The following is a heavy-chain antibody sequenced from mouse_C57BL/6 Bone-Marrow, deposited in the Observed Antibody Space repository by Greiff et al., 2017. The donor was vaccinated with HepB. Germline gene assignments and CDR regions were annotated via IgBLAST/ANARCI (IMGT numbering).Heavy chain of an antibody. J-gene: IGHJ2*01. D-gene: IGHD1-3*01. Sequence: EVQLQQSGAELVRPGASVKLSCTASGFNIKDYYMHWVKQRPEQGLEWIGWIDPENGDTEYASKFQGKATITADTSSNTAYQQLSSLTSEDTAVYYCTTLVFSSPYYFDYWGQGTTLTVSS. CDR1: GFNIKDYY. V-gene: IGHV14-4*01. CDR3: TTLVFSSPYYFDY. CDR2: IDPENGDT.